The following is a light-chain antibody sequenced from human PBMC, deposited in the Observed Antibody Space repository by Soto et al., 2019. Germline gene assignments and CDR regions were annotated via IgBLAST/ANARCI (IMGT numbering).Light chain of an antibody. J-gene: IGKJ2*01. CDR2: WAS. CDR3: QQYYSSPYN. Sequence: DIVMTQSPDSLAVSLGERATINCKSSQSVLYSSNNKNYLAWYQQKPGQPPKLLIYWASTRKSGVPDRFSGSGTGTDFTLTISSLLAEDVAVYYCQQYYSSPYNFGQGTKLEIK. V-gene: IGKV4-1*01. CDR1: QSVLYSSNNKNY.